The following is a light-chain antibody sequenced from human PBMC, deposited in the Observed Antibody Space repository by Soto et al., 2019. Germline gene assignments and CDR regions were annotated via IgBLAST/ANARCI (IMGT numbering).Light chain of an antibody. CDR1: QSVSNW. CDR2: DAS. Sequence: DIQMTQSPSTLSASVGDRVTITCRASQSVSNWLAWYQQKPGKAPELLIYDASSWESGVPSRFSGSGSGTEFTLTISGLQPDDFATYFCQQYQSYSWTFGQGTKVEIK. CDR3: QQYQSYSWT. J-gene: IGKJ1*01. V-gene: IGKV1-5*01.